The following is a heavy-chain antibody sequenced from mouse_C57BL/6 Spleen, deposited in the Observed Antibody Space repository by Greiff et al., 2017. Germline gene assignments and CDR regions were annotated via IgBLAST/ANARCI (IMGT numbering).Heavy chain of an antibody. V-gene: IGHV5-6*01. Sequence: EVQLVESGGDLVKPGGSLKLSCAASEFTFSSYGMSWVRQTPDKRLEWVATISSGGSYTYYPDSVKGRFTISRDNAKNTLYLQMSSLKSEDTAMYYCARHRNYDYSYAMDYWGQGTSVTVSS. D-gene: IGHD2-4*01. CDR3: ARHRNYDYSYAMDY. CDR1: EFTFSSYG. CDR2: ISSGGSYT. J-gene: IGHJ4*01.